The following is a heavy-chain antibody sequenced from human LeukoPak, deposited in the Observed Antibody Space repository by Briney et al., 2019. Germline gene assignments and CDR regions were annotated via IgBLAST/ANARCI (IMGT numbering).Heavy chain of an antibody. J-gene: IGHJ5*02. CDR2: INHSGST. CDR3: AGSYYDILTGPNNWFDP. CDR1: GVSFSGYY. Sequence: SETLSLTCAVYGVSFSGYYWRWIRQPPGKGLPWIGEINHSGSTNYNPSLKSRVTISVDTSKNQFSLKLSSVTAADTAVYYCAGSYYDILTGPNNWFDPWGQGTLVTVSS. D-gene: IGHD3-9*01. V-gene: IGHV4-34*01.